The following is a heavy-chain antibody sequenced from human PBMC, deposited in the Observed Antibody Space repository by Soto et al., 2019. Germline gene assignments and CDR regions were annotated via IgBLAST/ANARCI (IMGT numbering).Heavy chain of an antibody. CDR3: GKDLNWGSRFYYYGVDV. V-gene: IGHV3-30*18. Sequence: SLRLSCASSVFTFSTFGIHWVRQSPGNGLEWVALISFDGSNKYYADSVKGRFTISRDNSKNTVSLQMNSLRAEDTAVYYCGKDLNWGSRFYYYGVDVWGQGTTVTVSS. D-gene: IGHD7-27*01. CDR1: VFTFSTFG. CDR2: ISFDGSNK. J-gene: IGHJ6*02.